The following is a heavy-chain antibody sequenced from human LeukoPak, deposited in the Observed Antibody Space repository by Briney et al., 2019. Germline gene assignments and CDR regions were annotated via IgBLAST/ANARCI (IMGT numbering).Heavy chain of an antibody. CDR2: ISAYNGNT. CDR3: ARVSPYYDFWSGYFPFDY. Sequence: ASVKVSCKASGYTFTSYGISWVRQAPGKGLEWMGWISAYNGNTNYAQKLQGRVTMTTDTSTSTAYMELRSLRSDDTAVYYCARVSPYYDFWSGYFPFDYWGQGTLVTVSS. CDR1: GYTFTSYG. J-gene: IGHJ4*02. V-gene: IGHV1-18*01. D-gene: IGHD3-3*01.